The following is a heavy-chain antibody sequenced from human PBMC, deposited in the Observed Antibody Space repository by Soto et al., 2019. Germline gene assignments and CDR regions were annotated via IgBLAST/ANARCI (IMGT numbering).Heavy chain of an antibody. CDR3: ARDWEPSATGLIDS. J-gene: IGHJ4*02. Sequence: TGGSLRLSCVASGFTFSSYALHWVRQAPGKGLEWVAVTSYDGSNKYYADSVEGRFTISRDNSKNTLYLQTSSLTTEDTAMYYCARDWEPSATGLIDSWGQGTLVTLS. CDR1: GFTFSSYA. CDR2: TSYDGSNK. D-gene: IGHD3-9*01. V-gene: IGHV3-30-3*01.